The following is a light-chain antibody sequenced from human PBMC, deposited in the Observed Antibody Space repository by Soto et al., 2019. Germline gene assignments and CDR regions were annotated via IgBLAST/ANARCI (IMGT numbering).Light chain of an antibody. CDR2: DTA. V-gene: IGKV3-11*01. CDR1: QTVSSY. J-gene: IGKJ3*01. CDR3: QEHGYCPRRT. Sequence: DIEMTHSPATLSSSLWDRVTITSRASQTVSSYLAWYQQKPGQAPRHLIIDTARSATGGPARFSGSGAGTDDSLTIISLEPEDFSVYYRQEHGYCPRRTFGPGTKVDIK.